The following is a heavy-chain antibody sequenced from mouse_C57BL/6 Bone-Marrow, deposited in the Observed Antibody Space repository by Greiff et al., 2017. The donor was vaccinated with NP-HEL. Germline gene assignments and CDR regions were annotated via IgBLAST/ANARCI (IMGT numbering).Heavy chain of an antibody. CDR3: ARSPFITTVVEGFAD. CDR1: GYTFTSYC. CDR2: IYPRGGNT. J-gene: IGHJ3*01. V-gene: IGHV1-81*01. D-gene: IGHD1-1*01. Sequence: VQLQQSGAELVRPGASVKLSCKASGYTFTSYCMSWVKQRTGQGLEWIGEIYPRGGNTYYNEKFKGKATLTADKSSSTAYMQLRSLTSEDSAVYFCARSPFITTVVEGFADWGQGTLVTVSA.